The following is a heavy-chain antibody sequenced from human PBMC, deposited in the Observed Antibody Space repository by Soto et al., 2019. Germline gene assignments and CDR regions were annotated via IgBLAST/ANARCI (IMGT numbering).Heavy chain of an antibody. J-gene: IGHJ5*02. CDR2: IYHSGST. CDR1: GGSISSGGYS. CDR3: ATARGVVSPNWFDP. D-gene: IGHD3-3*01. V-gene: IGHV4-30-2*01. Sequence: NPSETLSLTCAVSGGSISSGGYSWSWIRQPPGKGLDWIGYIYHSGSTYYNPSLKSRVTISVDRSKNQFSLKLSSVTAADTAVYYCATARGVVSPNWFDPWGQGTLVTVSS.